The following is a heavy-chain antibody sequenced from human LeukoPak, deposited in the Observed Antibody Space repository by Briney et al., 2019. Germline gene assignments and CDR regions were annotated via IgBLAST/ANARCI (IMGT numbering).Heavy chain of an antibody. CDR1: GDSISSGDYY. J-gene: IGHJ6*03. CDR3: ARDSSGYYLRWHYYYMDV. CDR2: ISSSGST. Sequence: SETLSLTCTVSGDSISSGDYYWSWIRQPAGKGLEWIGRISSSGSTNYNPSLKSRVTISVDTSKNQFSLKLSSVTAADTAVYYCARDSSGYYLRWHYYYMDVWGKGTTVTVSS. D-gene: IGHD3-22*01. V-gene: IGHV4-61*02.